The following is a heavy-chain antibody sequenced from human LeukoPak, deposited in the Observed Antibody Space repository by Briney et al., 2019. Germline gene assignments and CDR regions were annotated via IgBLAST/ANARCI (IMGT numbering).Heavy chain of an antibody. J-gene: IGHJ2*01. CDR2: IYYSGST. CDR1: GDSISSYY. V-gene: IGHV4-59*08. D-gene: IGHD3-3*01. Sequence: SETLSLTCTVSGDSISSYYWNWIRQPPGKGLEWIGYIYYSGSTNYNPSLKSRVTISVDTSKNQFSLKLSSVTAADTAVYYCARHVLSGYLNYWYFDLWGRGTLVTVSS. CDR3: ARHVLSGYLNYWYFDL.